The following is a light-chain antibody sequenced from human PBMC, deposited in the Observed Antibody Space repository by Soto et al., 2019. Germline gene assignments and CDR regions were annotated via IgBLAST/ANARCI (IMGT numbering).Light chain of an antibody. Sequence: QSALTQPASVSGSPGQSITISCTGTSSDVGTYNVVSWCQQHPGKVPKLMIYEVSKRPSGVSNRFSGSKSGNTASLTISGLQAEDEADYYCCSHAGSTYVFGTGTKVTVL. J-gene: IGLJ1*01. V-gene: IGLV2-23*02. CDR3: CSHAGSTYV. CDR2: EVS. CDR1: SSDVGTYNV.